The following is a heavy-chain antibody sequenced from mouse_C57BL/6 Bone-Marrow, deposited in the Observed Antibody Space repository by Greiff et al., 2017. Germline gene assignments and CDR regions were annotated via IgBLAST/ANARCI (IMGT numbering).Heavy chain of an antibody. CDR2: IDPKSGGT. Sequence: QVQLQQSGAELVKPGASVKLSCKASGYTFTSYWMHWVKQRPGRGLEWIGRIDPKSGGTKYNEKFKSKATLTVDKPSSTSYMQLSSLTSEDSAVYYCARGMGCSDWYFDVWGTGTTVTVSS. CDR3: ARGMGCSDWYFDV. J-gene: IGHJ1*03. CDR1: GYTFTSYW. V-gene: IGHV1-72*01. D-gene: IGHD2-3*01.